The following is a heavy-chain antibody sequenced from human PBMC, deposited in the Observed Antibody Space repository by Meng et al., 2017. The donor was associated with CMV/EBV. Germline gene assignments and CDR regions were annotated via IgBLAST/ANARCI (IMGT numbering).Heavy chain of an antibody. D-gene: IGHD3/OR15-3a*01. CDR3: STSGKLEEGTLMDC. Sequence: ASVKVSCKVSGYTLTELAMHWVRQGPGKGLEWMGGFDPEDGETMYAQKFQGRVTMTEDTSSDTAYMELISLRSEDTAIYYCSTSGKLEEGTLMDCWGQGTLVTVSS. V-gene: IGHV1-24*01. J-gene: IGHJ4*02. CDR2: FDPEDGET. CDR1: GYTLTELA.